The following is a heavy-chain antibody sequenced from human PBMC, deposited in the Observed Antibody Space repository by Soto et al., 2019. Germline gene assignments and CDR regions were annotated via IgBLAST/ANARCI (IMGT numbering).Heavy chain of an antibody. CDR1: GASVSSNH. CDR2: VYYTGST. Sequence: PSETLSLTCTVSGASVSSNHWHWIRLPPGKGLEWIGSVYYTGSTYYNPSLESRVTISVDKSKHQFSLKLMSLSAADTAVYYCGRLEGLATISYYFDYWGQGALVTVSS. V-gene: IGHV4-39*01. D-gene: IGHD3-9*01. CDR3: GRLEGLATISYYFDY. J-gene: IGHJ4*02.